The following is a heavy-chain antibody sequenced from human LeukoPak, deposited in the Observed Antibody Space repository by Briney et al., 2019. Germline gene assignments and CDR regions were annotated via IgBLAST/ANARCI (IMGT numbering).Heavy chain of an antibody. CDR3: ATDRLAVAGGPSYFDY. Sequence: ASVKVSCKVSGYTLTELSMHWVRQAPGKGLEWMGGFDPEDGETIYAQKFQGRVTMTEDTSTDTAYMELSSLRSEDAAVYYCATDRLAVAGGPSYFDYWGQGTLVTVSS. J-gene: IGHJ4*02. CDR2: FDPEDGET. D-gene: IGHD6-19*01. CDR1: GYTLTELS. V-gene: IGHV1-24*01.